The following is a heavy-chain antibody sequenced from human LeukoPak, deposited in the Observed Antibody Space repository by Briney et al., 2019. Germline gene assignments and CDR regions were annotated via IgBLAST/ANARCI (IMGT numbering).Heavy chain of an antibody. J-gene: IGHJ5*01. CDR3: ARGSYEFWSGHPTPGDWFDS. CDR2: ISSSGGST. Sequence: GGSLRLSCAASGFTFSTFAMHWVRQAPGKGLEYVSGISSSGGSTYYASSVKGRFTISRDNSKNTLYLQMGSLRPDDMAVYYCARGSYEFWSGHPTPGDWFDSGGQGTLVTVSS. CDR1: GFTFSTFA. D-gene: IGHD3-3*01. V-gene: IGHV3-64*01.